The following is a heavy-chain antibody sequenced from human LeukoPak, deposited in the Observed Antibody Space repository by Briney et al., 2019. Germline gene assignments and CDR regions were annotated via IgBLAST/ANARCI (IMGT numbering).Heavy chain of an antibody. V-gene: IGHV3-21*01. D-gene: IGHD6-6*01. Sequence: GGSLRLSCAASGFTFNNYAMNWVRQAPGKGLEWVSAISGSGDNTYYADSVKGRFTISRDNAKNSLYLQMNSLRAEDTAVYYCARDLRSSSSDWGQGTLVTVSS. J-gene: IGHJ4*02. CDR1: GFTFNNYA. CDR2: ISGSGDNT. CDR3: ARDLRSSSSD.